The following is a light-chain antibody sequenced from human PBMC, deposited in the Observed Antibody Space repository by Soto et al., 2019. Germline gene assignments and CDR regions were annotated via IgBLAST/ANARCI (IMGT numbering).Light chain of an antibody. Sequence: SYELTQPPSVSEAPGKTARITCGGNNIGSKSVHWYQQKPGRGPVLVIYYDNDRPSGIPERFSGSNSGNTATLTISRVEAGDEADYYCQVWDDSSDQGVFGGGTKLTVL. V-gene: IGLV3-21*04. CDR3: QVWDDSSDQGV. CDR1: NIGSKS. J-gene: IGLJ2*01. CDR2: YDN.